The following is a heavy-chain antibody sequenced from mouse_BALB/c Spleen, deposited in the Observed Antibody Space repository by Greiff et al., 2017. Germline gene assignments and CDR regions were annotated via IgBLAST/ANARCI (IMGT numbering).Heavy chain of an antibody. J-gene: IGHJ2*01. CDR2: IYPGGGYT. CDR1: GYTFTNYW. D-gene: IGHD1-1*01. V-gene: IGHV1-63*02. CDR3: ARGYSGSSYGY. Sequence: QVQLQQSGAELVRPGTSVKISCKASGYTFTNYWLGWVKQRPGHGLEWIGDIYPGGGYTNYNEKFKGKATLTADTSSSTAYMQLSSLTSEDSAVYFCARGYSGSSYGYWGQGTTLTVSS.